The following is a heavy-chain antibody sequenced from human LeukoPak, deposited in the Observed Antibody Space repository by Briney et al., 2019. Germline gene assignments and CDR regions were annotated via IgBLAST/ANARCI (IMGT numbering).Heavy chain of an antibody. CDR3: ARALGGCSGGSCGYYFDY. V-gene: IGHV4-59*01. J-gene: IGHJ4*02. CDR2: IYYSGST. CDR1: GGSISSYC. D-gene: IGHD2-15*01. Sequence: SETLSLTCTVSGGSISSYCWSWIRQPPGKGLEWIGYIYYSGSTNYNPSLKSRVTISVDTSKNQFSLKLSSVTAADTAVYYCARALGGCSGGSCGYYFDYWGQGTLVTVSS.